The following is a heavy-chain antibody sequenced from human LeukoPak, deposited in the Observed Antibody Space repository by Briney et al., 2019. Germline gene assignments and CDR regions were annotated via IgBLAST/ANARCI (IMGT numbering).Heavy chain of an antibody. CDR3: ARQTYYYASGSNAIDF. D-gene: IGHD3-10*01. CDR1: GYSFTTYW. CDR2: IYPGDSDT. Sequence: GESLKISCKGSGYSFTTYWIGWVRQMPGKGLEWMGIIYPGDSDTRYSPSFQGQVTISADKSISTAYLQWSSLKASDTAIYYCARQTYYYASGSNAIDFWGQGTLVTVSS. V-gene: IGHV5-51*01. J-gene: IGHJ4*02.